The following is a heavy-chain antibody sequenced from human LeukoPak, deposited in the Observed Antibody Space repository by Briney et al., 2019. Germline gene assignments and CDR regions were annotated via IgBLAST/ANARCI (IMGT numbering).Heavy chain of an antibody. V-gene: IGHV1-2*02. Sequence: ASVEVSCTASGYTFTGYYMHWVRQAPGQGLESMGWINPNSGGTNYAQKFQGRVTMTRDTSISTAYMELSRLRSDDTAVYYCARGPQRSAGIDYWGQGTLVTVSS. CDR1: GYTFTGYY. D-gene: IGHD6-13*01. J-gene: IGHJ4*02. CDR2: INPNSGGT. CDR3: ARGPQRSAGIDY.